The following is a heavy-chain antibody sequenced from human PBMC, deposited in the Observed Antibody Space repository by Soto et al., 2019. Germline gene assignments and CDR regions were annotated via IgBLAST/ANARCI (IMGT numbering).Heavy chain of an antibody. CDR2: IFYLGSS. CDR3: ARHSLALRKNNWFDP. CDR1: GDSIISSDFY. D-gene: IGHD3-3*02. V-gene: IGHV4-39*01. J-gene: IGHJ5*02. Sequence: SETLSLTCTVSGDSIISSDFYWGWVRQPPGKGLEWIGSIFYLGSSYYNPSLKSRVTMSVDTSKNQFSLRLRSVTAADTALYFCARHSLALRKNNWFDPWGQGIMVSVSS.